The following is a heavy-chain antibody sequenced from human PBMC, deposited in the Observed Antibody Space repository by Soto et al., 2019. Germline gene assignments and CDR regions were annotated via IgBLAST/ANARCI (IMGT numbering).Heavy chain of an antibody. CDR1: GGSISGYY. CDR3: SRVGCSNSKCYTRGMDV. Sequence: ASETLSLTCTVSGGSISGYYWSWVRQPAGKGLEWVGRIYSDGTTNYSPSLKSRVIMSLDTSKDQFSLHLNSVTAADTAVYYCSRVGCSNSKCYTRGMDVWGQGTTVTVSS. J-gene: IGHJ6*02. CDR2: IYSDGTT. V-gene: IGHV4-4*07. D-gene: IGHD2-2*01.